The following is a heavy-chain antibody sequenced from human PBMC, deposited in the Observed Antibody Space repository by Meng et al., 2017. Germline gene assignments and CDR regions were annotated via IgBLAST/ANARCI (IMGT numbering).Heavy chain of an antibody. D-gene: IGHD6-13*01. CDR3: ARASSDSSSWYIDY. CDR1: GFTFSSYS. Sequence: GQRVESGGGLGKPGGSLRLSCAASGFTFSSYSMNWVRQAPGKGLEWVSSISSSSSYIYYADSVKGRFTISRDNAKNSLYLQMNSLRAEDTAVYYCARASSDSSSWYIDYWGQGTLVTVPS. CDR2: ISSSSSYI. J-gene: IGHJ4*02. V-gene: IGHV3-21*01.